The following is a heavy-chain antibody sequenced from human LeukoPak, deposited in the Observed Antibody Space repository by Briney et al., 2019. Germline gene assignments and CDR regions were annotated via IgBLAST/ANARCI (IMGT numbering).Heavy chain of an antibody. CDR3: AREVDSSSGYFDY. J-gene: IGHJ4*02. V-gene: IGHV1-2*04. CDR2: INPNSGGT. CDR1: GYTFTGYY. Sequence: GASVKVSCKASGYTFTGYYMHWVRQAPGQGLEWMGWINPNSGGTNYAQKFQGWVTMTRDTSISTASMELSRLRSEDTAVYYCAREVDSSSGYFDYWGQGTLVTVSS. D-gene: IGHD3-22*01.